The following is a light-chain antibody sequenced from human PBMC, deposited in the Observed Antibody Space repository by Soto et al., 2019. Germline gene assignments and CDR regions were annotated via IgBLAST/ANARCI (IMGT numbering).Light chain of an antibody. CDR3: CSYAGTPYV. V-gene: IGLV2-23*02. J-gene: IGLJ1*01. CDR2: EVS. Sequence: QSVLTQPASVSGSPGQSITISCTGTSSDVGSFNLVSWYQQHPGKAPKLMIYEVSKRPSGVSNRFSGSKSGNTASLTISGLQAEDEADYYCCSYAGTPYVFGTGNKLTVL. CDR1: SSDVGSFNL.